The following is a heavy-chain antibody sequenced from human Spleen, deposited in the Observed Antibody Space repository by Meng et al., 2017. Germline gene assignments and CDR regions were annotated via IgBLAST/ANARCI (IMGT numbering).Heavy chain of an antibody. V-gene: IGHV3-9*01. CDR3: AKDRVGYYHDTLDV. CDR2: ISWKRTYI. D-gene: IGHD2-15*01. CDR1: GFTFEEYA. J-gene: IGHJ6*02. Sequence: SLKISCAASGFTFEEYAMHWVRQSPGKGLEWVSGISWKRTYIGYADSVKGRFTISRDNAKNSLYLQMNTLRAEDTAFYYCAKDRVGYYHDTLDVWGQGTTVTVSS.